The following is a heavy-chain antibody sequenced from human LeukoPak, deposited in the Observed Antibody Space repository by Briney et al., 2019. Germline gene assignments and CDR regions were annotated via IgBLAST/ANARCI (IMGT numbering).Heavy chain of an antibody. CDR3: ARYVGARYFDY. CDR2: IYYSGST. V-gene: IGHV4-59*01. D-gene: IGHD1-26*01. Sequence: SETLSLTCTVSGGSISSYYWSWIRQPPAKGLEWIGYIYYSGSTNYNPSLKSRLTISVDTSKNHFSLKLSSVTAADTAVYYCARYVGARYFDYWGQGTLVTVSS. CDR1: GGSISSYY. J-gene: IGHJ4*02.